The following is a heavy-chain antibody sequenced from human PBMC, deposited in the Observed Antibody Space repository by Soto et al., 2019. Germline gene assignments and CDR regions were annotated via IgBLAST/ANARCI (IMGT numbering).Heavy chain of an antibody. Sequence: QSQTLSLTCAISGDSVSSNSAAWNWIRQSPSRGLEWLGRTYYRSKWYNDYAVSVKSRITINPDTSKNQFSLQLNSVTPEDTAVYYCARVLSGEYLGVADYYYYGMDVWGQGTTVTVSS. CDR1: GDSVSSNSAA. V-gene: IGHV6-1*01. D-gene: IGHD6-19*01. CDR3: ARVLSGEYLGVADYYYYGMDV. J-gene: IGHJ6*02. CDR2: TYYRSKWYN.